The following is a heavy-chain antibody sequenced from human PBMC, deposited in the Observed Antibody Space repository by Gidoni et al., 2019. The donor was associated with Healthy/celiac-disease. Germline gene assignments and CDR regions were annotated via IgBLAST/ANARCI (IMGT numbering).Heavy chain of an antibody. CDR3: ARGGGIAARLEPYAFDY. V-gene: IGHV4-34*01. J-gene: IGHJ4*02. Sequence: QVQLQQWGAGLLKPSETLSLTCAVYGGSFSGYYWSWIRQPPGKGLEWIGEINHSGSTNYNPSLKSRVTISVDTSKNQFSLKLSSVTAADTAVYYCARGGGIAARLEPYAFDYWGQGTLVTVSS. CDR1: GGSFSGYY. CDR2: INHSGST. D-gene: IGHD6-6*01.